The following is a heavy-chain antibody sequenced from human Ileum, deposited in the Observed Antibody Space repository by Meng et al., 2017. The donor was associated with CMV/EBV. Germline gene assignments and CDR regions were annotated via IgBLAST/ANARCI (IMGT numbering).Heavy chain of an antibody. D-gene: IGHD3-22*01. CDR1: GFPLNSYG. J-gene: IGHJ4*02. Sequence: GFPLNSYGIHWVRQFPGKGLEWVAVLWYDGSRKYFADSVQGRFSISRDDSKNTVYLQMNSLRAEDTAVYYCARDNDGSSHYSQFDYWGQGTLVTVSS. V-gene: IGHV3-33*01. CDR2: LWYDGSRK. CDR3: ARDNDGSSHYSQFDY.